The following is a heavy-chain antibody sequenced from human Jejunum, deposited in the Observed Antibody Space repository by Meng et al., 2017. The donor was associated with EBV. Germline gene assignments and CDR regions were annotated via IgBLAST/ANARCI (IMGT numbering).Heavy chain of an antibody. Sequence: QLHLQESGSGLVKPSXXLSLTCAVSGGSISTGGYSWHWIRQSPGKGLEWIGYIYHSGSAYYNPSLKSRLILSVDRSRDQFSLELISVTAADTAVYYCARGNRGFDNWGQGTRVTVSS. V-gene: IGHV4-30-2*06. CDR2: IYHSGSA. CDR3: ARGNRGFDN. D-gene: IGHD4-11*01. CDR1: GGSISTGGYS. J-gene: IGHJ4*02.